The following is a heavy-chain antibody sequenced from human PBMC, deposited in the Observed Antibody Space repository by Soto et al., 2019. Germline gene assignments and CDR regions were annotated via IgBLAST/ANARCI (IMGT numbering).Heavy chain of an antibody. CDR1: GYTFTTYY. CDR2: INPSGGST. Sequence: ASVKVSCKASGYTFTTYYMHWVRQAPGQGLEWMGIINPSGGSTSYAQKFQGRVTMTRDTSTSTVYMELSSLRSEDTAVYYCAWVYCSGGSCYGIDYWGQGTLVTVSS. J-gene: IGHJ4*02. D-gene: IGHD2-15*01. V-gene: IGHV1-46*01. CDR3: AWVYCSGGSCYGIDY.